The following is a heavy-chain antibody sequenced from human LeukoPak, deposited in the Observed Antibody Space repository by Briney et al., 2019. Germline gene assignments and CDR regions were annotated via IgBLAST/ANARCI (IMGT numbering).Heavy chain of an antibody. Sequence: PSETLSLTCAVYGGSFSGYYWSWIRQPPGKGLEWIGEINHSGSTNYNAPLKSRVTISLDQSKNQFSLKLGSVTAADTAVYYCARGGDMVRGVIPLDYWGQGTLVTVSS. V-gene: IGHV4-34*01. CDR1: GGSFSGYY. D-gene: IGHD3-10*01. CDR3: ARGGDMVRGVIPLDY. CDR2: INHSGST. J-gene: IGHJ4*02.